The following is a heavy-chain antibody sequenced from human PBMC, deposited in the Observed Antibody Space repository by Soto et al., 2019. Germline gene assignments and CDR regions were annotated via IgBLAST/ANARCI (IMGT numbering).Heavy chain of an antibody. V-gene: IGHV1-58*01. J-gene: IGHJ4*02. D-gene: IGHD3-10*01. CDR1: GFTFTSSA. Sequence: ASVKVSCKASGFTFTSSAVQWVRQARGQRLEWIGWIVVGSGNTNYAQKFQERVTITRDMSTSTAYMELSSLRSEDTAVYYCAADKRGGDLTLGSDYWGQGTLVTVSS. CDR3: AADKRGGDLTLGSDY. CDR2: IVVGSGNT.